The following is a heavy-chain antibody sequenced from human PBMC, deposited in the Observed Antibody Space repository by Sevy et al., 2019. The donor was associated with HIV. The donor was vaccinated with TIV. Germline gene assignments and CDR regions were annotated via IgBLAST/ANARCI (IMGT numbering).Heavy chain of an antibody. CDR2: FDPEDGEI. D-gene: IGHD3-10*01. CDR1: GYTLTQLS. J-gene: IGHJ5*02. V-gene: IGHV1-24*01. Sequence: ASVKVSCKVSGYTLTQLSMHWVRQAPGKGLEWMGSFDPEDGEILYAQKFQGRVTMTEDTSTDTAYMELSSLRSEDTAVYYCAKVRWSYYGSGSYYKSHNWFDPWGQGTLVTVSS. CDR3: AKVRWSYYGSGSYYKSHNWFDP.